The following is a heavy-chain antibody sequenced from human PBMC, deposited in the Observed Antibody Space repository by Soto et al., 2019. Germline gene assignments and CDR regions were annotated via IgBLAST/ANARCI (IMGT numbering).Heavy chain of an antibody. Sequence: QVQLVQSGAEVKKPGSSVKVSCKASGGTFSSYTFSWVRQAPGHGLEWVGRIIPMVVMPNYAQKFLGRVTITRERSTTTAYMEMSSIRPEDTAMYYCARAEYADFSMAHFDYWGQGTPVTVAS. D-gene: IGHD2-8*01. V-gene: IGHV1-69*02. J-gene: IGHJ4*02. CDR1: GGTFSSYT. CDR3: ARAEYADFSMAHFDY. CDR2: IIPMVVMP.